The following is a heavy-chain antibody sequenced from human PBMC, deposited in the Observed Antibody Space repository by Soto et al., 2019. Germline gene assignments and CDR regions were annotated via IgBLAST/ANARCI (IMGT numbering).Heavy chain of an antibody. CDR3: ARSVEGFDY. J-gene: IGHJ4*02. CDR2: IYYSGST. D-gene: IGHD3-3*01. V-gene: IGHV4-59*11. Sequence: SETLSLTCTVFGGSSCCHYCIWIRQPPGKGLEWIGYIYYSGSTNYNPSLKSRVTIPVDTSKNQFSLKLSSVTAADTAVYYCARSVEGFDYWGQGTLVTVSS. CDR1: GGSSCCHY.